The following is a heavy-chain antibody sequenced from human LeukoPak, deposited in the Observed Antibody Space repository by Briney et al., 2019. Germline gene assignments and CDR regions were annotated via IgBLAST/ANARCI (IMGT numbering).Heavy chain of an antibody. D-gene: IGHD6-6*01. CDR3: AKGSREYSSSSIDC. CDR1: GFTFSSYA. CDR2: ISGSGGST. V-gene: IGHV3-23*01. J-gene: IGHJ4*02. Sequence: GGSLRLSCAASGFTFSSYAMSWVRQAPGKGLDWVSAISGSGGSTYYADSLKGRFTISRDNSKNTLYLQMNSLRAEDTAIHYCAKGSREYSSSSIDCWGQGTLVTVSS.